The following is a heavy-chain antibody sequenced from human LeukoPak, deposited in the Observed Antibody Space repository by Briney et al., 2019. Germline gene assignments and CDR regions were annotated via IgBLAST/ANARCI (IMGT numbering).Heavy chain of an antibody. D-gene: IGHD4-17*01. Sequence: GGSLRLSCAASGFTFSSYAMSWVRQAPGKGLEWVSAISGSGGSTYYADSVKGRFTISRDNSKNTLYLQMNSLRAEDTAVYYCARDPTTVTYSYYFDYWGQGTLVTVSS. CDR1: GFTFSSYA. CDR3: ARDPTTVTYSYYFDY. V-gene: IGHV3-23*01. CDR2: ISGSGGST. J-gene: IGHJ4*02.